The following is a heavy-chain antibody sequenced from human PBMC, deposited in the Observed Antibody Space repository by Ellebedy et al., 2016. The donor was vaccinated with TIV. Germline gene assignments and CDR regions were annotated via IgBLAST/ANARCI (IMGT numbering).Heavy chain of an antibody. Sequence: GESLKISCKGSGYSFTSYWIGWVRQMPGKGLEWMGIIYPGDSDTRYSPSFQGQVTISADKSISTAYLQWSSLKASDTAMYYCARGAYYYDSSGYFKGYFDLWGRGILVTVSS. CDR1: GYSFTSYW. CDR2: IYPGDSDT. D-gene: IGHD3-22*01. CDR3: ARGAYYYDSSGYFKGYFDL. V-gene: IGHV5-51*01. J-gene: IGHJ2*01.